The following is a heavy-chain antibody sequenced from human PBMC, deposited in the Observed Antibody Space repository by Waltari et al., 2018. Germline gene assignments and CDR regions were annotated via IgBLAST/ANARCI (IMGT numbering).Heavy chain of an antibody. D-gene: IGHD1-26*01. Sequence: QPQLQESGPGLVKPSETLSLTCTVSGVSISSSSYYWGWVRQPPGKGLECIGSIYYSGNTYSNPSLKSRVTISVDTSKNQFSLTVRSVTAADTAVYYCARRSSGATRRYFDYWGQGTLVTVSS. V-gene: IGHV4-39*01. CDR3: ARRSSGATRRYFDY. J-gene: IGHJ4*02. CDR2: IYYSGNT. CDR1: GVSISSSSYY.